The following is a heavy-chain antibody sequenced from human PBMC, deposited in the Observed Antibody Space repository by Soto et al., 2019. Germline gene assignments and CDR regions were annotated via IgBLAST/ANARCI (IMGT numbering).Heavy chain of an antibody. V-gene: IGHV3-9*01. CDR3: AKERGYDFWSGPFHY. CDR1: GFTFDEYA. Sequence: EVQLVESGGGLVQPGRSLRLSCEASGFTFDEYAMHWVRQAPGKGLEWVSGISWNSGSLGYADSVKGRFTISRDNAKNSLYLQMNSLRAEDTALYYCAKERGYDFWSGPFHYWGQGTLVTVSS. J-gene: IGHJ4*02. D-gene: IGHD3-3*01. CDR2: ISWNSGSL.